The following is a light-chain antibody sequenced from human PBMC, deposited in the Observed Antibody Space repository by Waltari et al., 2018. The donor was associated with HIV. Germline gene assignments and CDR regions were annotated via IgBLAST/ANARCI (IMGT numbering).Light chain of an antibody. Sequence: QSVLTQSPSASGTPGQRVTISCSGSSSRIGSTYVYWYQQLPGTAPKILIYRNNQRPSGVPDRFSGSKSGTSASLAISGLRSEDEADYYCAAWDDSLSGYVFGTGTKVTVL. V-gene: IGLV1-47*01. CDR2: RNN. J-gene: IGLJ1*01. CDR1: SSRIGSTY. CDR3: AAWDDSLSGYV.